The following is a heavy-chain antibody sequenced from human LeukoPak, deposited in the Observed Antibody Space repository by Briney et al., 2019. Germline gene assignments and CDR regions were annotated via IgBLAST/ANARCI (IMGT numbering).Heavy chain of an antibody. V-gene: IGHV4-30-4*01. CDR3: ARDFLWFGESDEYYGMGV. Sequence: SQTLSLTCTVSGGSISSGDYYWSWIRQPPGKGLEWIGYIYYSGSTYYNPSLKSRVTISVDTSKNQFSLKLSSVTAADTAVYYCARDFLWFGESDEYYGMGVWGKGTTVTVSS. CDR1: GGSISSGDYY. CDR2: IYYSGST. J-gene: IGHJ6*04. D-gene: IGHD3-10*01.